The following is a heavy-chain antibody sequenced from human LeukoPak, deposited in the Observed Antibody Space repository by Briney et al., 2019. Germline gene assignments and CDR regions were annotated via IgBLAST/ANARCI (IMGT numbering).Heavy chain of an antibody. CDR3: ARDWELGY. CDR2: VHPSGGRT. V-gene: IGHV1-46*01. J-gene: IGHJ4*02. CDR1: GYTFTTYY. Sequence: ASVKVSCKTSGYTFTTYYIHWVRQAPGQGLEWMGSVHPSGGRTTYAQKFQGGVTITRDTSTSTVYMDLSSLRSEDTAVYYCARDWELGYWGRGTLVTVSS. D-gene: IGHD1-26*01.